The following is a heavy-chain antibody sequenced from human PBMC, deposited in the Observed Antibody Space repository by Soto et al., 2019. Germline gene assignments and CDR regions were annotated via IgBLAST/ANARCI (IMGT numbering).Heavy chain of an antibody. V-gene: IGHV3-7*01. D-gene: IGHD3-10*01. CDR3: ARDIVYYGSGSYFDY. Sequence: GGSLRLSCAASGFTFSSCWMSWVRQAPGKGLEWVANIKQDGSEKYYVDSVKGRFTISRDNAKNSLYLQMNSLRSEDTAVYYCARDIVYYGSGSYFDYWGQGTLVTVSS. CDR2: IKQDGSEK. J-gene: IGHJ4*02. CDR1: GFTFSSCW.